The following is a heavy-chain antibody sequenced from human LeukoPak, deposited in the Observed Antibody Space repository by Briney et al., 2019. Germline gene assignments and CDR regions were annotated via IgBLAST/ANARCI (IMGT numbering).Heavy chain of an antibody. CDR2: ISSSSSYI. D-gene: IGHD2-21*02. J-gene: IGHJ4*02. Sequence: GGSLRLSCAASGFTFSSYSMNWVRQAPGKGLEWVSSISSSSSYIYYADSVKGLFTISRDNAKNSLYLQMNSLRAEDTAVYYCARAPLCYGGDCYSADYWGQGTLVTVSS. V-gene: IGHV3-21*01. CDR3: ARAPLCYGGDCYSADY. CDR1: GFTFSSYS.